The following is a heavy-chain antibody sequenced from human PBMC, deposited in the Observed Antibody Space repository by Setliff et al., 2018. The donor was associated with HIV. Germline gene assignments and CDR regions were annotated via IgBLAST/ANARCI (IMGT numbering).Heavy chain of an antibody. CDR2: INPSDNRT. V-gene: IGHV1-46*02. CDR1: GYTFNNYY. J-gene: IGHJ4*02. Sequence: ASVKVSCKASGYTFNNYYMHWVRQAPGQGLEWMGIINPSDNRTYYAQKFQGRVTMTRDTSTSSVYMELRSLRSEDTAVYYCARATTRSYNSVWGQGTLVTVSS. D-gene: IGHD6-19*01. CDR3: ARATTRSYNSV.